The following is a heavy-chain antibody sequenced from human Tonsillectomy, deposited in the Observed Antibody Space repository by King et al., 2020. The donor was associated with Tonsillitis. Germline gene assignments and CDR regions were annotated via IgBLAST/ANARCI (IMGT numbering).Heavy chain of an antibody. J-gene: IGHJ4*02. D-gene: IGHD5-24*01. CDR3: TKEEMTTIFNFDY. V-gene: IGHV3-30*18. CDR2: ISTDGRNK. Sequence: QLVQSGGGVVQPGRSLRLSCAASGFTFSNTGMHWVRQAPGRGLEWVAVISTDGRNKFYADSVKGRFTVSRDNSKNTRYLEMNSLRAGDTALYYCTKEEMTTIFNFDYWGQGTLVTVSS. CDR1: GFTFSNTG.